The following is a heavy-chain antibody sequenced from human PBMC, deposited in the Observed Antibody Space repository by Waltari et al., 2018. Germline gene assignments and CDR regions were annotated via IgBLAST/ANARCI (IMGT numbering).Heavy chain of an antibody. J-gene: IGHJ4*02. V-gene: IGHV4-34*01. CDR1: GGSFSGYY. CDR2: INHSGST. Sequence: QVQLQQWGAGLLKPSETLSLTCAVYGGSFSGYYWSWIRQPPGKGLEWIGEINHSGSTNYNPSLKSRVTISVDTSKNQFSLKLSSVTAADTAVYYCARRRSSSSWYGVDYWGQGTLVTVSS. CDR3: ARRRSSSSWYGVDY. D-gene: IGHD6-13*01.